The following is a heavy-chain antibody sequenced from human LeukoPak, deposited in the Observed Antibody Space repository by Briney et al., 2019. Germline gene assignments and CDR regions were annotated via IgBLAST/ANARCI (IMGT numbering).Heavy chain of an antibody. V-gene: IGHV1-69*05. J-gene: IGHJ5*02. CDR2: IIPIFGTA. CDR3: ARGYSSSPNWFDP. CDR1: GGTFSSYA. Sequence: SVKVSCKASGGTFSSYAISWVRQAPGQGLEWMGRIIPIFGTANYAQKFQGRVTITTDESTSTAYMELSSLRSEDTAVYYCARGYSSSPNWFDPWGQGTLVTVSS. D-gene: IGHD6-13*01.